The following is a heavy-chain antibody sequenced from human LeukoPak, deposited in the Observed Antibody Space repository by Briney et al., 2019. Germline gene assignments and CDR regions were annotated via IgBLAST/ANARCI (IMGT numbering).Heavy chain of an antibody. J-gene: IGHJ3*02. V-gene: IGHV3-23*01. D-gene: IGHD6-19*01. CDR3: AKSPGYSSGPDAFDI. CDR2: ISGSGGST. Sequence: GGSLRLSCAASGFTFSSYAMSWVRQAPGKGLEWVSAISGSGGSTYYADSVKGRFTISRDNSKNTLYLQMNSLRVEDTAVYYCAKSPGYSSGPDAFDIWGQGTMVTVSS. CDR1: GFTFSSYA.